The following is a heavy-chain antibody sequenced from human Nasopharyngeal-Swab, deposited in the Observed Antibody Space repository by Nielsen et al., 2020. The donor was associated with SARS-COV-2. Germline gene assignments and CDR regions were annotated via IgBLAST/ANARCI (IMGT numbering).Heavy chain of an antibody. CDR3: ARGYTLPLYSSSWFDY. D-gene: IGHD6-13*01. CDR2: IYYSGST. V-gene: IGHV4-59*01. CDR1: GGSISSYY. Sequence: SETLSLTCTVSGGSISSYYWSWIRQPPGKGLEWIGYIYYSGSTNYNPSLKSRVTISVDTSKNQFSLKLSSVTAAGTAVYYCARGYTLPLYSSSWFDYWGQGTLVTVSS. J-gene: IGHJ5*01.